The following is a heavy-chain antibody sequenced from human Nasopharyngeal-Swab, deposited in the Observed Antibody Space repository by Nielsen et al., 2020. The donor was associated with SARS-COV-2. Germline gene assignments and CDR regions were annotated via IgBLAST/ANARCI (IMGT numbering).Heavy chain of an antibody. D-gene: IGHD2-2*01. CDR1: GFTFSSYW. V-gene: IGHV3-7*01. CDR2: LKQDGSEK. CDR3: ARDRDYAGAFDI. J-gene: IGHJ3*02. Sequence: GESLKISCAASGFTFSSYWMSWVRQAPGKGLEWVANLKQDGSEKYYVDSVEGRFTISRDNAKNSLYLQMNSLRAEDTAVYYCARDRDYAGAFDIWGQGTMVTVSS.